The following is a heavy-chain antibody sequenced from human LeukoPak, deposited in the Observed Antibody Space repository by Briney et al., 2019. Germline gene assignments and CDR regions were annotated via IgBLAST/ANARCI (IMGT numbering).Heavy chain of an antibody. V-gene: IGHV1-2*02. CDR2: INPNSGGT. Sequence: ASVKVSCKASGYTFTGYYMHWVRQAPGQGLEWMGWINPNSGGTNYAQKFQGRVTMTRDTSISTAYMELSRLRSDDTAVYYCARGVATFEFYYMDVWGKGTTVTISS. J-gene: IGHJ6*03. CDR3: ARGVATFEFYYMDV. CDR1: GYTFTGYY. D-gene: IGHD5-12*01.